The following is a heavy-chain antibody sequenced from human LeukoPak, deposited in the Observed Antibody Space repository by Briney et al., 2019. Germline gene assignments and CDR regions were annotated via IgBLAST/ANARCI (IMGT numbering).Heavy chain of an antibody. J-gene: IGHJ4*02. CDR2: INPNSGGT. CDR1: GYTFTGYY. Sequence: GASVKVSCKASGYTFTGYYMHWVRQAPGQGLEWMGWINPNSGGTNYAQKFQGRVTMTRDTSISTAYMELRSLRSDDTAVYYCARDGEDFWSGYLLSDYWGQGTLVTVSS. V-gene: IGHV1-2*02. D-gene: IGHD3-3*01. CDR3: ARDGEDFWSGYLLSDY.